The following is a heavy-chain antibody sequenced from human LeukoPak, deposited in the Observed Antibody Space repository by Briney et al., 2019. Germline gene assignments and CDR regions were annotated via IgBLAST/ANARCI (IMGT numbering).Heavy chain of an antibody. CDR3: ARLVGSSWYHEVLFGRDY. D-gene: IGHD6-13*01. CDR1: GGSFSGYY. Sequence: SETLSLTCAVYGGSFSGYYCSWIRQPPGKGLEWIGTIHYRGNTYYNPPLKSRAALSVDTSKNQFSLKLTSVTAADTAMYYCARLVGSSWYHEVLFGRDYWGKGTLVTVSS. V-gene: IGHV4-34*01. CDR2: IHYRGNT. J-gene: IGHJ4*02.